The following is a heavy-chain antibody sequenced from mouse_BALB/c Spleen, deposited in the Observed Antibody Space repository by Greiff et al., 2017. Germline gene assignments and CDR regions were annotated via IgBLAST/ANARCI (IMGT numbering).Heavy chain of an antibody. CDR1: GFTFSSYA. CDR3: ARGMIYYGNPYAMDY. CDR2: ISSGGSYT. D-gene: IGHD2-1*01. Sequence: EVKLVESGGGLVKPGGSLKLSCAASGFTFSSYAMSWVRQSPEKRLEWVAEISSGGSYTYYPDTVTGRFTISRDNAKNTLYLEMSSLRSEDTAMYDCARGMIYYGNPYAMDYWGQGTSVTVSS. V-gene: IGHV5-9-4*01. J-gene: IGHJ4*01.